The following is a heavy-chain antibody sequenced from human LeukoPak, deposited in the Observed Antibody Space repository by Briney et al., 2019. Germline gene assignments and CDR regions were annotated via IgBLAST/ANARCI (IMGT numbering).Heavy chain of an antibody. CDR2: IYYSGST. D-gene: IGHD2-15*01. CDR3: ARAALGVAEFQH. J-gene: IGHJ1*01. V-gene: IGHV4-31*03. CDR1: GGSISSGGYY. Sequence: PSETLSLTCTVSGGSISSGGYYWSWIRQHPGKGLEWIGYIYYSGSTYYNPSLKSRVTISVDTSKNQFSLKLSSVTAADTAVYYCARAALGVAEFQHWGQGTLATVSS.